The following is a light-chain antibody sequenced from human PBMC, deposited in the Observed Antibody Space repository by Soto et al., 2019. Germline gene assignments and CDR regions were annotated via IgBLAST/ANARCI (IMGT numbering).Light chain of an antibody. CDR1: SSDVGSYNL. Sequence: QSVLTQPASVSGSPGQSITISCTGTSSDVGSYNLVSWYQQHPGKAPKLMIYEGSKRPSGVSNRFSGSKSGNTASLTISGLQAEDEADYYCCSYAGKLFGGGTQLTVL. CDR3: CSYAGKL. CDR2: EGS. J-gene: IGLJ7*01. V-gene: IGLV2-23*01.